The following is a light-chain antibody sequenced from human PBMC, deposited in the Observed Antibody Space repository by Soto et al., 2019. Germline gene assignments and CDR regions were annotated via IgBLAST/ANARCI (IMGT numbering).Light chain of an antibody. J-gene: IGLJ2*01. CDR2: DVS. V-gene: IGLV2-14*01. CDR1: SSDVGGYNY. CDR3: SSYTSSSPLV. Sequence: QSVLTQPASVSGSPGQSITISCTGTSSDVGGYNYVSWYQQHPGKAPKLMIYDVSNRPSGVSNRFSGSKSANTASLTISGLEAEDEADYYCSSYTSSSPLVFGGGTKLTVL.